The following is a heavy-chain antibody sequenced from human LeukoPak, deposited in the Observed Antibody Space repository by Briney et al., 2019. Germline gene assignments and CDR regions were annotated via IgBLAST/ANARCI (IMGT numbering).Heavy chain of an antibody. J-gene: IGHJ6*03. V-gene: IGHV4-34*01. CDR3: ARGDCSSTSCRFRYYYYYMDV. D-gene: IGHD2-2*01. CDR1: GGSFSGYY. CDR2: INHSGST. Sequence: KASETLSLTCAVYGGSFSGYYWSWIRQPPGKGLEWIGEINHSGSTNYNPSLKSRVTISVDTSKSQFSLKLSSVTAADTAVYYCARGDCSSTSCRFRYYYYYMDVWGKGTTVTVSS.